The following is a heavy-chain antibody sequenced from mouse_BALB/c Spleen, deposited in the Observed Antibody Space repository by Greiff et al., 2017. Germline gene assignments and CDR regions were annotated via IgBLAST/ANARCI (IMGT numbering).Heavy chain of an antibody. CDR2: INPSNGGT. CDR1: GYTFTSYY. Sequence: VQLQQSGAELVKPGASVKLSCKASGYTFTSYYMYWVKQRPGQGLEWIGEINPSNGGTNFNEKFKSKATLTVDKSSSTAYMQLSSLTSEDSAVYYCTRGDYGDYWGQGTSVTVSS. V-gene: IGHV1S81*02. D-gene: IGHD2-4*01. J-gene: IGHJ4*01. CDR3: TRGDYGDY.